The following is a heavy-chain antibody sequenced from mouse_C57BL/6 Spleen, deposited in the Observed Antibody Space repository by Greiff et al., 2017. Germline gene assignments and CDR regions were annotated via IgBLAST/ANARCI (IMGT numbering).Heavy chain of an antibody. CDR2: IYPRSGNT. CDR3: ARITTAVATGFAY. V-gene: IGHV1-81*01. Sequence: QVQLQQSGAELARPGASVKLSCKASGYTFTSYGISWVKQRTGQGLEWIGEIYPRSGNTYYNEKFKGKATLTVAKSSSTAYMELGSLTSEDSAVYFCARITTAVATGFAYWGQGTTLTVSS. CDR1: GYTFTSYG. D-gene: IGHD1-1*01. J-gene: IGHJ2*01.